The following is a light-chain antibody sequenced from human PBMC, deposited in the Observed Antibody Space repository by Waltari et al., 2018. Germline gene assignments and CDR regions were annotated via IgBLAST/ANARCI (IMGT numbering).Light chain of an antibody. Sequence: DIRMTQSPSSLSASVGDTVTITCRASQSISNWLAWYQQKPGKAPILLIYKASILKSGVPSRFSGGGSGTQFTLTISSLQPDDFATYYCQQYNTYSSFGQGTKLEIK. CDR1: QSISNW. CDR2: KAS. J-gene: IGKJ2*01. V-gene: IGKV1-5*03. CDR3: QQYNTYSS.